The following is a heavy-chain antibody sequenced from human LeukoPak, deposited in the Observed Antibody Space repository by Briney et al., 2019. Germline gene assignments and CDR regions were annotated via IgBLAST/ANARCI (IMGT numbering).Heavy chain of an antibody. CDR3: ARESACGTTNCLAPADWLDP. CDR1: GYTFTGYY. CDR2: ISPNSGDT. Sequence: ASVKVSCKASGYTFTGYYMHWVRQAPGQGLEWMGWISPNSGDTDIAQKFQGRVTMTRDTSIATSYMEVDSLTSDDTAVYYCARESACGTTNCLAPADWLDPWGQGTLVIVSS. D-gene: IGHD2-2*01. V-gene: IGHV1-2*02. J-gene: IGHJ5*02.